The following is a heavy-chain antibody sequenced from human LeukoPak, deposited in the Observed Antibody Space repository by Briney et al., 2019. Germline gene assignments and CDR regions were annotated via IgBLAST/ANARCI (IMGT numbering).Heavy chain of an antibody. Sequence: KPSETLSLTCTVSGGSISSYYWSWIRQPPGKGLEWIGYIYYSGSTYYNPSLKSRVTISVDTSKNQFSLKLSSVTAADTAVYYCARHRRDRKASGARANYYDSSGPSPRVAFDIWGQGTMVTVSS. J-gene: IGHJ3*02. CDR1: GGSISSYY. CDR2: IYYSGST. V-gene: IGHV4-59*08. CDR3: ARHRRDRKASGARANYYDSSGPSPRVAFDI. D-gene: IGHD3-22*01.